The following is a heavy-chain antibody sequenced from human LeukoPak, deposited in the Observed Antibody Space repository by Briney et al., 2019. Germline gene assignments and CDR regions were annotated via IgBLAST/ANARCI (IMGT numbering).Heavy chain of an antibody. CDR3: AREELNYDILTGYYSLGYFQH. CDR2: IKQDGSEK. CDR1: GFTFSSYW. Sequence: GGSLRLSCAASGFTFSSYWMSWVRQAPGKGLEWVANIKQDGSEKYYVDSVKGRFSISRDNAKTSLYLQMNSLRAEDTAVYYCAREELNYDILTGYYSLGYFQHWGQGTLVTVSS. D-gene: IGHD3-9*01. V-gene: IGHV3-7*01. J-gene: IGHJ1*01.